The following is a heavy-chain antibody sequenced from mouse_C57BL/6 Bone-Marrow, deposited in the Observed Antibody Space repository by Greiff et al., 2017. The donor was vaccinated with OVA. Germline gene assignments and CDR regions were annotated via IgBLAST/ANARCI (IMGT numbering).Heavy chain of an antibody. CDR2: IYPRSGNT. CDR1: GYTFTSYG. Sequence: QVQLQQSGAELARPGASVKLSCKASGYTFTSYGISWVKQRTGQGLEWIGEIYPRSGNTYYNEKFKGKATLTADKSSSPAYMELRSLTSEDSAVYFCARGVGPPWDFDVWGTGTTVTVSS. D-gene: IGHD4-1*01. CDR3: ARGVGPPWDFDV. V-gene: IGHV1-81*01. J-gene: IGHJ1*03.